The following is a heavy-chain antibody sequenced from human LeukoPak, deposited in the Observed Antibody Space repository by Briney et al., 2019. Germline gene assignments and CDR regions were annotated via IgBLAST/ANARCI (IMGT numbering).Heavy chain of an antibody. CDR3: ARLQVHCGGDCYTRWFDP. J-gene: IGHJ5*02. CDR2: IYYSGST. D-gene: IGHD2-21*02. Sequence: PSETLTLTCTVSGGSVSSYYWSWIPQPPGKGLEWFAYIYYSGSTKYNPSLKSRVTISLDRSKNQFSLKLRSVTAADTAVYYCARLQVHCGGDCYTRWFDPWGQGTLVTVSS. V-gene: IGHV4-59*08. CDR1: GGSVSSYY.